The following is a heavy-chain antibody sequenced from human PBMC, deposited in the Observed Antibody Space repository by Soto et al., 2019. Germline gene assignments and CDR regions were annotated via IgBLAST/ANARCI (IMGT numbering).Heavy chain of an antibody. CDR1: GFTFSSCG. CDR3: ARLSLVYSSGWDFDY. V-gene: IGHV3-33*01. J-gene: IGHJ4*02. D-gene: IGHD6-19*01. Sequence: QVQLVESGGGVVQPGRSLRLSCAASGFTFSSCGMHWVRQAPGKGLEWVAVIWYDGSNKYYADSVKGRFTISRDNSKNTLYLQMNSLRAEDTAVYYCARLSLVYSSGWDFDYWGQGTLVTVSS. CDR2: IWYDGSNK.